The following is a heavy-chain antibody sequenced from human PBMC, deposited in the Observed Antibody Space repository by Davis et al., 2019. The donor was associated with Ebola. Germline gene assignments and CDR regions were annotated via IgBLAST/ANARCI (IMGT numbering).Heavy chain of an antibody. J-gene: IGHJ4*02. CDR3: AKGDDFWSGYSTDY. Sequence: GESLKISCAASGFTFSSYSMNWVRQAPGKGLEWVSAISGSGGTTYYADSVKGRFTISRDNSKNTLYLQMNSLRAEDTAVYYCAKGDDFWSGYSTDYWGQGTLVTVSS. CDR1: GFTFSSYS. V-gene: IGHV3-23*01. D-gene: IGHD3-3*01. CDR2: ISGSGGTT.